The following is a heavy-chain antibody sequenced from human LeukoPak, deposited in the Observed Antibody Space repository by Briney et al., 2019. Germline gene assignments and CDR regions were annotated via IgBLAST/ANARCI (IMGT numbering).Heavy chain of an antibody. CDR1: GGTFSSYA. Sequence: SVKVSCKASGGTFSSYAISWVRQAPGQGLEWMGGIIPIFGTANYAQKFQGRVTITADESTSTAYMELSSLRSEDTAVSYCASGYGSGSPQYYFDYWGQGTLVTVSS. V-gene: IGHV1-69*01. CDR2: IIPIFGTA. D-gene: IGHD3-10*01. J-gene: IGHJ4*02. CDR3: ASGYGSGSPQYYFDY.